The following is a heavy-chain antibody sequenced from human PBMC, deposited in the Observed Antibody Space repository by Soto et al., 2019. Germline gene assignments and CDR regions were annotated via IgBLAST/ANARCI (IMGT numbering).Heavy chain of an antibody. CDR2: IYYSGST. CDR1: GGSISSRSYY. J-gene: IGHJ4*02. D-gene: IGHD3-3*02. V-gene: IGHV4-39*01. Sequence: QLHLQGSGPRLVKPSETLSLTCTVSGGSISSRSYYWGWIRQPPGKGLEWIGSIYYSGSTYSNPSLKSRVTISVDTSKNQFSLNLNSVTASDTAVYYFATSVSPSLTKFDFWDQGTLVTVSS. CDR3: ATSVSPSLTKFDF.